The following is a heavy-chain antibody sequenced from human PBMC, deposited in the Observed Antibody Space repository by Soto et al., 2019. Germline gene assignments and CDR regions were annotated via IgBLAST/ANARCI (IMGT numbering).Heavy chain of an antibody. CDR1: GFSLSTSGVG. D-gene: IGHD1-1*01. J-gene: IGHJ4*02. CDR2: IYWDGDS. CDR3: ARIRRSSATTRGETAYHFDF. V-gene: IGHV2-5*02. Sequence: QITLKESGPTLVKPTQTLTLTCTFSGFSLSTSGVGVGWIRQSPGKALVWLALIYWDGDSSFRPSLESRLTSTKDTSKVQVVLIITYMDPVHTATYYCARIRRSSATTRGETAYHFDFRGQGTLVTVSS.